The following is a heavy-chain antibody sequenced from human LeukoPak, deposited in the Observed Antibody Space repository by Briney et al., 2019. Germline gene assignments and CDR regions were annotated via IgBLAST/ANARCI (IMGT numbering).Heavy chain of an antibody. Sequence: SVKVSCKASGGTFSSYAISWVRQAPGQGLEWMGGIIPIFGTANYAQKFQGRVTITADKSTSTAYMELSSLRSEDTAVYYCAREVVVVVAATPDYYYYGMDVWGKGTTVTVSS. V-gene: IGHV1-69*06. CDR1: GGTFSSYA. J-gene: IGHJ6*04. D-gene: IGHD2-15*01. CDR3: AREVVVVVAATPDYYYYGMDV. CDR2: IIPIFGTA.